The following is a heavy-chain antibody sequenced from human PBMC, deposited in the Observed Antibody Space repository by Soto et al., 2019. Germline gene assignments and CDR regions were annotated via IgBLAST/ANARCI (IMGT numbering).Heavy chain of an antibody. CDR2: ISADNGNT. CDR1: GYTFTRYG. Sequence: QVKLVQSGAEVKKPGASVKVSCKASGYTFTRYGITWVRQAPGQGLEWMGWISADNGNTNHAQKFQDRVTLTTDTSTTTAYMELRSLRSDDTAVYYCARKEVGATLKDFDYWGQGTLVTVSS. D-gene: IGHD1-26*01. V-gene: IGHV1-18*01. J-gene: IGHJ4*02. CDR3: ARKEVGATLKDFDY.